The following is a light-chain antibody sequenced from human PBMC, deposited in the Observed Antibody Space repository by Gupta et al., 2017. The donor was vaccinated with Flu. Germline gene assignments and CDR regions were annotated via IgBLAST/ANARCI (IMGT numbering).Light chain of an antibody. CDR1: QSVSNY. CDR3: QQYGSSRPWT. V-gene: IGKV3-20*01. Sequence: GTLSLSPGEDATLSCRATQSVSNYLAWYQQKPGQAPRLLIYGASSRAAGIPDRFSGSGSGTDFSLTISRLEPEDFAVYYCQQYGSSRPWTFGQGTKVEIK. J-gene: IGKJ1*01. CDR2: GAS.